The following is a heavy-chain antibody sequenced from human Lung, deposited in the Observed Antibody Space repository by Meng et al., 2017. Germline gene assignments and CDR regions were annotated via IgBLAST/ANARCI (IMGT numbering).Heavy chain of an antibody. J-gene: IGHJ4*02. CDR2: TSTYNSNR. CDR3: ARGRHCSSTTCYLSDS. Sequence: QVHLVQSVPEVRKPGASVKVSCQASGYSFTNYGINWVRQTPGKGLEWMGWTSTYNSNRNYAQSLQGRVTMTTDTSTTTAYMELRSLTFDDTAVYYCARGRHCSSTTCYLSDSWGQGTLVTVSS. D-gene: IGHD2-2*01. CDR1: GYSFTNYG. V-gene: IGHV1-18*01.